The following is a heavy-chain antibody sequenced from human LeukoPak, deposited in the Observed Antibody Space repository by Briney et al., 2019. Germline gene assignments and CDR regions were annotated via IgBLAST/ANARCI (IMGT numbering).Heavy chain of an antibody. Sequence: SVKGSCKASGGTFSSDAISWVRQAPGQGLEGMGGIIPIFGTANYAQKFQGRVTITTDESTGTAYMELSSLRSEDTAVYYCAREGSTTDAFDIWGQGTMVTVSS. CDR2: IIPIFGTA. J-gene: IGHJ3*02. D-gene: IGHD4-11*01. CDR1: GGTFSSDA. V-gene: IGHV1-69*05. CDR3: AREGSTTDAFDI.